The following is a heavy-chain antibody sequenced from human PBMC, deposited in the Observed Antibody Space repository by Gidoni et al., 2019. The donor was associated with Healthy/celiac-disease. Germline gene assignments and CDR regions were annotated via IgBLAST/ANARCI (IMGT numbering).Heavy chain of an antibody. Sequence: QVQLVESGGGVVQPGRSLRLSCAASGFTFSSYGMHWVRQAPGKGLEWVAVIWYDGSNKYYADSVKGRFTISRDNSKNTLYLQMNSLRAEDTAVYYCARDLDEIYLDYWGQGTLVTVSS. CDR3: ARDLDEIYLDY. V-gene: IGHV3-33*01. J-gene: IGHJ4*02. CDR1: GFTFSSYG. CDR2: IWYDGSNK. D-gene: IGHD5-12*01.